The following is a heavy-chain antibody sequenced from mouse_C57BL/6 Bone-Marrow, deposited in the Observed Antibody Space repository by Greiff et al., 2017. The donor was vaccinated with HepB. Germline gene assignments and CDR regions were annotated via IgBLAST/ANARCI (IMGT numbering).Heavy chain of an antibody. CDR3: ASQGGSVNWAWCAY. D-gene: IGHD4-1*02. V-gene: IGHV1-9*01. J-gene: IGHJ3*01. CDR1: GYTFTGYW. Sequence: QVQLQQSGAELMKPGASVKLSCKATGYTFTGYWIEWVKQRPGHGLEWIGEILPGSGSTNYNKKFKGKATFTAATSSNTAYMQLSSLTSQDSAIYYVASQGGSVNWAWCAYWGRGTLVTVSA. CDR2: ILPGSGST.